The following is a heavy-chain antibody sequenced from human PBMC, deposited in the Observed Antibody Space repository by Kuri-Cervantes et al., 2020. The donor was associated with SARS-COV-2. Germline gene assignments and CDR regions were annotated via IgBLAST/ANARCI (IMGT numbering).Heavy chain of an antibody. V-gene: IGHV3-30*01. CDR1: GFTFSSCA. D-gene: IGHD2-21*01. Sequence: GESLKISCAASGFTFSSCAMHWVRLAPGKGLEWVAFISYDGSNEYYADSVRGRFTISRDSSNNTLYLQLNSLRAEDTALYYCAKDRVGVLDSWGQGTQVTVSS. CDR2: ISYDGSNE. J-gene: IGHJ5*01. CDR3: AKDRVGVLDS.